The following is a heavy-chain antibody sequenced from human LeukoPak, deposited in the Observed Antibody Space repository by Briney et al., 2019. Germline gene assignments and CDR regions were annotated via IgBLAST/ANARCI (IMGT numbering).Heavy chain of an antibody. CDR3: ARVDGHRSLYYYYYMDV. D-gene: IGHD3-9*01. CDR1: GESFTSYY. J-gene: IGHJ6*03. CDR2: INHTGRS. Sequence: PSETLSLTCAVYGESFTSYYWVWIRQTPGKGLEWIGEINHTGRSNYNPSLKSRVTMSTDTSKNQFSLKLSSVTAADTAVYYYARVDGHRSLYYYYYMDVWGKGTTVTVSS. V-gene: IGHV4-34*01.